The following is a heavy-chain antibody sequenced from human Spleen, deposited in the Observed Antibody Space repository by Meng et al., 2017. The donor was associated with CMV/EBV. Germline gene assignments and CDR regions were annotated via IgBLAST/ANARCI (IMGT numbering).Heavy chain of an antibody. V-gene: IGHV3-30*02. CDR1: GFSFSSYD. CDR2: IRFDGSNT. J-gene: IGHJ4*02. CDR3: ARDRVPEPPLEWPKLWGGEF. Sequence: GGSLRLSCAASGFSFSSYDMNWVRQAPGKGLEWLTFIRFDGSNTYYADSVRGRFTISRDNSKNALYLQMNSLRVEDTAVYYCARDRVPEPPLEWPKLWGGEFWGQGTLVTVSS. D-gene: IGHD3-3*01.